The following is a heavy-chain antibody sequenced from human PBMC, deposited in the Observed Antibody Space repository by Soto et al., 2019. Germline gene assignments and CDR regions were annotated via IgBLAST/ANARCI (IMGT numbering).Heavy chain of an antibody. CDR1: GYSFTSYY. D-gene: IGHD6-13*01. Sequence: ASVKLSCKASGYSFTSYYIHWVRQAPGQGLEWMGIINPSGGATTYAQRFQGRVTMTRDTSSSTVYMELSSLTSDDTAVYFCARDGYSSSWYGFIEYWGEGALVTLSS. CDR2: INPSGGAT. CDR3: ARDGYSSSWYGFIEY. J-gene: IGHJ4*02. V-gene: IGHV1-46*01.